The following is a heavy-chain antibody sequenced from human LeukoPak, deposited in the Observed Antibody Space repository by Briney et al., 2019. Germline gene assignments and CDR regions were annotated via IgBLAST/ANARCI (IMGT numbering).Heavy chain of an antibody. CDR1: GFTFSSYW. Sequence: GGSLRLSCAASGFTFSSYWMSWVRQAPGKGLEWVANIKQDGSEKYYVDSVKGRFTISRDNAKNSLYLQMNSLRAEDTAVYYCARDYYDSSGYYYYWGQGTLVTVSS. CDR3: ARDYYDSSGYYYY. CDR2: IKQDGSEK. J-gene: IGHJ4*02. D-gene: IGHD3-22*01. V-gene: IGHV3-7*01.